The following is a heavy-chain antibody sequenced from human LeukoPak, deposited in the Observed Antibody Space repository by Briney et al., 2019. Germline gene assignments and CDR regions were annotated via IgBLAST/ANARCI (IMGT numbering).Heavy chain of an antibody. V-gene: IGHV3-53*01. J-gene: IGHJ5*02. CDR1: GFTLSSNY. D-gene: IGHD3-10*01. CDR2: IYSGDIT. Sequence: PGGSLRLSCAACGFTLSSNYMSWVRQAPGKGLEWVSVIYSGDITYYADSVKGRFTISRDNSKNTLYLQMNSLRAEDTAVYYCAKSLIFGSGKNNWFDPWGQGTLVTVSS. CDR3: AKSLIFGSGKNNWFDP.